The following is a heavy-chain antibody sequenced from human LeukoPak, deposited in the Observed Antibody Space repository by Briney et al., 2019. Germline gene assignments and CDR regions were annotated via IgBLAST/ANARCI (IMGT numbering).Heavy chain of an antibody. CDR3: ARGSGNIVVVPAAIRFDY. D-gene: IGHD2-2*02. CDR2: INAGNGNT. CDR1: GYTFTSYA. J-gene: IGHJ4*02. V-gene: IGHV1-3*01. Sequence: ASVKVSCKASGYTFTSYAMHWVRQAPGQRLEWMGWINAGNGNTKYSQKLQGRVTMTTDTSTSTAYMELRSLRSDDTAVYYCARGSGNIVVVPAAIRFDYWGQGTLVTVSS.